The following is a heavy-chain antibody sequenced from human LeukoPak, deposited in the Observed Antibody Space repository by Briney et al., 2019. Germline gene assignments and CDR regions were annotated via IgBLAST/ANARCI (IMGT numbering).Heavy chain of an antibody. CDR1: GFTFDDYA. V-gene: IGHV3-43D*03. CDR2: ISWDGGST. D-gene: IGHD4-23*01. J-gene: IGHJ1*01. Sequence: GGSLRLSCAASGFTFDDYAMHWVRQAPGKGLEWVSLISWDGGSTYYADSVKGRFTISRDNSKNSLYLQMNSLRAEDTAVYYCARDDSGWGGNFQHWGQGTLVTVSS. CDR3: ARDDSGWGGNFQH.